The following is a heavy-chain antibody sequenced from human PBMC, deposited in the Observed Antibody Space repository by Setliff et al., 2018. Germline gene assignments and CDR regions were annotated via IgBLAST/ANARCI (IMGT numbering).Heavy chain of an antibody. J-gene: IGHJ1*01. D-gene: IGHD3-22*01. V-gene: IGHV4-4*02. CDR3: ASLPPQGYYYDSSGYYYSQH. CDR1: GGSISSSNW. CDR2: IYHSGST. Sequence: SETLSLTCAVSGGSISSSNWWSWVRQPPGKGLEWIGEIYHSGSTNYSPSLKSRVTISVDKSKNQFSLTLSSVTAADTAVYYCASLPPQGYYYDSSGYYYSQHWGQGTLVTVSS.